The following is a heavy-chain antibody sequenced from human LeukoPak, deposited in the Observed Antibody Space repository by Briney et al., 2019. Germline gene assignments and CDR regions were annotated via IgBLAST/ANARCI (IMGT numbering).Heavy chain of an antibody. Sequence: ASVKVSCKASGYTFTSYGISWVRQAPGQGLEWMGWISAYNGNTNYAQKLQGRVTMTTDTSTSTAYMELRSLRSDDTAVYYCARGVIVWGSDNPNDNWFDPWGQGTLVTVSS. J-gene: IGHJ5*02. CDR2: ISAYNGNT. D-gene: IGHD3-16*01. CDR1: GYTFTSYG. CDR3: ARGVIVWGSDNPNDNWFDP. V-gene: IGHV1-18*01.